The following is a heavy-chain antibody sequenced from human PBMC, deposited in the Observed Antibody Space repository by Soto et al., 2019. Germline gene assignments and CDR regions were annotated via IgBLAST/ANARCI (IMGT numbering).Heavy chain of an antibody. CDR1: GGTFSTYS. V-gene: IGHV1-69*06. CDR2: IIPIFGTA. CDR3: ASSSGNNYGVGTNYYFDY. Sequence: QVQLVQSGAEVKKPGSSVKVSCKTSGGTFSTYSIVWVRQAPEEGLEWMGGIIPIFGTANYAQKLQDRVTITADKSTNTAFMELSSLKSEDTAMYYCASSSGNNYGVGTNYYFDYWGQGTLVTVSS. J-gene: IGHJ4*02. D-gene: IGHD1-26*01.